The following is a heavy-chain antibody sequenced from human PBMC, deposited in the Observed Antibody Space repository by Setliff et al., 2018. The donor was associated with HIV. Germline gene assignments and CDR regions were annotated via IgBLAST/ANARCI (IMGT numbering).Heavy chain of an antibody. CDR3: ARAMSSSWYIDGFDI. Sequence: PSETLSLTCTVSGGSISSYYWSWIRQSPGKGLEWIGYIYYSGSTYYNPSLKSQVTISVDTSKNRLSLKLSSVTAADAAVYYCARAMSSSWYIDGFDIWGQGTVVTVSS. V-gene: IGHV4-59*12. CDR1: GGSISSYY. J-gene: IGHJ3*02. D-gene: IGHD6-13*01. CDR2: IYYSGST.